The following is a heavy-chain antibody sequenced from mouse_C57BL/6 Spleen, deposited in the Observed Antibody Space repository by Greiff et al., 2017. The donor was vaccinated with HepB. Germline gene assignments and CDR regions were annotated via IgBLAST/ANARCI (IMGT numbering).Heavy chain of an antibody. CDR1: GYTFTSYW. Sequence: QVQLQQPGAELVKPGASVKMSCKASGYTFTSYWITWVKQRPGQGLEWIGDIYPGSGSTNYNEKFKSKATLTVDTSSSTAYMQLSSLTCEDSAVYYCEKGAYYSNDPLAYWGQGTLVTVSA. V-gene: IGHV1-55*01. D-gene: IGHD2-12*01. CDR3: EKGAYYSNDPLAY. CDR2: IYPGSGST. J-gene: IGHJ3*01.